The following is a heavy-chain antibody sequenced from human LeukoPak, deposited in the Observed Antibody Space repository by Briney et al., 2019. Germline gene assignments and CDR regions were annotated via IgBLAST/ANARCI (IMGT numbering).Heavy chain of an antibody. D-gene: IGHD6-13*01. CDR1: GGSFSGYY. CDR2: INHSGST. Sequence: SGTLSLTCAVYGGSFSGYYWSWIRQPPGKGLEWIGEINHSGSTNYNPSLKSRVTISVDKSKNQFSLKLSSVTAADTAVYYCARRAAGYYFQHWGQGTLVTVSS. CDR3: ARRAAGYYFQH. J-gene: IGHJ1*01. V-gene: IGHV4-34*01.